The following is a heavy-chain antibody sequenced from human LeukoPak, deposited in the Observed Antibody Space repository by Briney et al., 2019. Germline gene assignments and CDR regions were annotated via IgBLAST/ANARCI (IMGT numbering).Heavy chain of an antibody. CDR1: GGSISSSSYY. D-gene: IGHD1-1*01. V-gene: IGHV4-39*01. Sequence: SETLSLTCTVSGGSISSSSYYWGWIRQPPGKGLEWIGSIYYSGSTYYNPSLKSRVTISVDTSKNQFSLKLSSVTAADTAVYYCARRANWNDGWGFDHWGQGTLVTVSS. CDR2: IYYSGST. J-gene: IGHJ5*02. CDR3: ARRANWNDGWGFDH.